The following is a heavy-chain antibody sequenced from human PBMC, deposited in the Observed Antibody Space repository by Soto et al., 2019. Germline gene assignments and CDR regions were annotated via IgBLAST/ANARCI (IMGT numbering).Heavy chain of an antibody. CDR1: GFTVSSKY. CDR3: ARDDVLCDGGRCYGIPLDV. J-gene: IGHJ6*04. Sequence: EVQLVESGGGLVQPGGSLRLSCAASGFTVSSKYMTWVRQAPGKGLEWVSLIQSGGTTYYADSVKGRFTISRDTSENTVHLQMDSLRVEDTAVYYCARDDVLCDGGRCYGIPLDVLGKGTTVTVSS. V-gene: IGHV3-66*01. CDR2: IQSGGTT. D-gene: IGHD2-15*01.